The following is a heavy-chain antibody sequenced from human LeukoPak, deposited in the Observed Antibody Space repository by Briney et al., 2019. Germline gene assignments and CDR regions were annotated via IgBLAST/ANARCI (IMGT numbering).Heavy chain of an antibody. Sequence: PSETLSLTCTVSGGSISSYYWSWIRQPPGKGLEWIGYIYYSGSTNYNPSLKSRVTISVDTSKNQFSLKLSSVTAADTAVYYCARLPPRKIFGVGIGKPGWFDPWGQGTLVTVSS. CDR1: GGSISSYY. V-gene: IGHV4-59*08. CDR3: ARLPPRKIFGVGIGKPGWFDP. J-gene: IGHJ5*02. D-gene: IGHD3-3*01. CDR2: IYYSGST.